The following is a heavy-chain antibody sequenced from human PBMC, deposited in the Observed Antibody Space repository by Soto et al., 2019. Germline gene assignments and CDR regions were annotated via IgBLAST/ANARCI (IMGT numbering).Heavy chain of an antibody. CDR2: IYSGGRT. V-gene: IGHV3-53*02. CDR1: EFTVSSNY. CDR3: AREAISSDYFDY. D-gene: IGHD3-22*01. Sequence: EVQLVETGGGLIQPGGSLRLSCAASEFTVSSNYMSWVRQAPGQGLEWVSFIYSGGRTYYADSVKGRFTISRDNSKNTLYLQMNSLRAEDTAVYYCAREAISSDYFDYWGQGTLVIVSS. J-gene: IGHJ4*02.